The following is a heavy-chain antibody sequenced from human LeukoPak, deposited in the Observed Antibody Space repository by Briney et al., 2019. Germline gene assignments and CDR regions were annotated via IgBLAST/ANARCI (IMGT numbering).Heavy chain of an antibody. CDR1: GGSISSYY. Sequence: SETLSLTCTVSGGSISSYYWSWIRQPPGKGLEWIGYIYTSGSTNHNPSLKSRVTISVDTSKNQFSLKLSSVTAADTAVYYCARTYYDFWSGYPPPYYMDVWGKGTTVTVSS. J-gene: IGHJ6*03. D-gene: IGHD3-3*01. CDR3: ARTYYDFWSGYPPPYYMDV. V-gene: IGHV4-4*09. CDR2: IYTSGST.